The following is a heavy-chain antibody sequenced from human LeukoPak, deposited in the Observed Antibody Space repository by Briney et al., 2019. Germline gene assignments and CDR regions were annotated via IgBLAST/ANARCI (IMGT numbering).Heavy chain of an antibody. V-gene: IGHV5-51*01. CDR1: GYSFSSYW. D-gene: IGHD3-10*01. J-gene: IGHJ4*02. Sequence: GESLKISCQVSGYSFSSYWIGWVRQMPGKGLEWMGIIYPGDSDTRYSPSFQGQVTISADKSISTAYLQWSSLKASDTAMYYCARQGGSLAGAFDYWGQGTLVTVSS. CDR2: IYPGDSDT. CDR3: ARQGGSLAGAFDY.